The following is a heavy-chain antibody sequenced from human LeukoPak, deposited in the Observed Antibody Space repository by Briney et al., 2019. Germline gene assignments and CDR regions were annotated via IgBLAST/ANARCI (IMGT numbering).Heavy chain of an antibody. D-gene: IGHD3-10*01. CDR2: INHSGST. Sequence: SETLSLTCAVYGGSLSNYYWSWIRQPPGKGLEWIGEINHSGSTKFSPSLKSRVTILVAMSKSQFSLELRSVTAADTAVYYCARGPASGSDFAWFDPWGQGTLVTVSS. CDR1: GGSLSNYY. J-gene: IGHJ5*02. CDR3: ARGPASGSDFAWFDP. V-gene: IGHV4-34*01.